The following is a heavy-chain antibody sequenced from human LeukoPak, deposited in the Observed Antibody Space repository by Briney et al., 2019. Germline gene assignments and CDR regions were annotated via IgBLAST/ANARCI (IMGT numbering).Heavy chain of an antibody. D-gene: IGHD2-2*01. CDR1: GGSFSGYY. Sequence: PSETLSLTCAVYGGSFSGYYWSWIRQPPGKGLEWIGEINHSGSTNYNPSLKSRVTISVDTSKNQFSLKLTSVTAADTAVYYCAKGALGVAPADWFDPWGQGILVTVSS. V-gene: IGHV4-34*01. J-gene: IGHJ5*02. CDR3: AKGALGVAPADWFDP. CDR2: INHSGST.